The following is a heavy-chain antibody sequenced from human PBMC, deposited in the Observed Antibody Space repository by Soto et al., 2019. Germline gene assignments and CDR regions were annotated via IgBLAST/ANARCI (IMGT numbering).Heavy chain of an antibody. V-gene: IGHV1-18*01. Sequence: QVQLVQSGAEVKKPGASVKVSCKASGYTFTSYGISWVRQAPGQGLEWMGWISAYNGNTNYAQKLQGRVTITTDSSTRAPYMELRSLRSDDTAGYYCASGGDIVAVDYWGQGPLVTVSS. J-gene: IGHJ4*02. CDR3: ASGGDIVAVDY. D-gene: IGHD5-12*01. CDR2: ISAYNGNT. CDR1: GYTFTSYG.